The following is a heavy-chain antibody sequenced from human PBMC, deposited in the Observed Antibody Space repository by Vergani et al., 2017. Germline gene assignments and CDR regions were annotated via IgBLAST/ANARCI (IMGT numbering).Heavy chain of an antibody. CDR1: GGSISSYY. V-gene: IGHV4-59*12. Sequence: QVQLQESGPGLVKPSETLSLTCTVSGGSISSYYWSWIRQPPGKGLEWIGYIYYSGSTNYNPSLKSRVTISVDKSKNQFSLKLSSVTAADTAVYYCAREGRDSSGWVYWGQGTLVTVSS. J-gene: IGHJ4*02. D-gene: IGHD3-22*01. CDR3: AREGRDSSGWVY. CDR2: IYYSGST.